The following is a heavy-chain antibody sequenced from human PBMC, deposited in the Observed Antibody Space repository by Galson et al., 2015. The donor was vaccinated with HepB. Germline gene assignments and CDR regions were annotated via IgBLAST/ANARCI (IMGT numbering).Heavy chain of an antibody. Sequence: SLRLSCAATGFTFSSLGMTWVRQAPGKGLECVAAIGVNARRTDYADSVKGRFTISRDNSRNMLYLQMNNLRAEDTAVYYCAKGTTDVDYWSQGTLVTVSS. CDR3: AKGTTDVDY. CDR2: IGVNARRT. D-gene: IGHD1-1*01. CDR1: GFTFSSLG. J-gene: IGHJ4*02. V-gene: IGHV3-23*01.